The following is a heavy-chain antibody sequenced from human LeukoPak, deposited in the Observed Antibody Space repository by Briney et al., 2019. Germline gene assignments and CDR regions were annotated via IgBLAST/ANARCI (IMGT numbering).Heavy chain of an antibody. CDR3: ARTEQQLVNIYNWFDP. CDR2: INPNSGGI. CDR1: GYTFTGYY. V-gene: IGHV1-2*02. D-gene: IGHD6-13*01. Sequence: ASVKVSCKASGYTFTGYYMHWVRQAPGQGLEWMGWINPNSGGINYAQKFQGRVTMTRDTSISTAYMELSRLRSDDTAVYYCARTEQQLVNIYNWFDPWGQGTLVTVSS. J-gene: IGHJ5*02.